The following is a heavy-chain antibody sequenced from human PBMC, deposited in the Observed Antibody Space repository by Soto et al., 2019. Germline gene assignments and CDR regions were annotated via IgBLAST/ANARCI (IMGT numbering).Heavy chain of an antibody. CDR2: ISAYNGNT. D-gene: IGHD3-16*01. J-gene: IGHJ5*02. Sequence: QVQLVQSGAEVKKPGASVKVSCKASGYTFTSYGISWVRQAPGQGLEWMGWISAYNGNTNYAQKLQGRVTMTTDTPGSTANVERWSLRSHNTAFISGGRWAGGLKIPTYGSAPWGQGPLAPVPS. V-gene: IGHV1-18*04. CDR3: GRWAGGLKIPTYGSAP. CDR1: GYTFTSYG.